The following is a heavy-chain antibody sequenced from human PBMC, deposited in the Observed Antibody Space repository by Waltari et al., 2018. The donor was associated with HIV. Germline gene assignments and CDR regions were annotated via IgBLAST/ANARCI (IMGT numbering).Heavy chain of an antibody. Sequence: GQLVESGGGLVRPGESLRLSCAASEFIFSDYYMTWVRQDPGKGLEWIAYISHISATRNYADSVKCRFLISRDNDKNALFLQMDSLRAEDTAVYFCARVPRRKVPAAMNYFYYGMDVWGQGP. J-gene: IGHJ6*02. D-gene: IGHD3-9*01. CDR1: EFIFSDYY. V-gene: IGHV3-11*01. CDR3: ARVPRRKVPAAMNYFYYGMDV. CDR2: ISHISATR.